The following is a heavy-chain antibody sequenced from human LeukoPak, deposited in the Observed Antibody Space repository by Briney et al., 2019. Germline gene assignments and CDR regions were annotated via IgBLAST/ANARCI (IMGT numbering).Heavy chain of an antibody. Sequence: PSETLSLTCTVSGGSISSYYWSWVREPPGEGLGWIGYIYYSGSTNYNPSLKSRVTISVDTSKTQFSLKLSSVTAADTAVYYCARHKVGATTDFDYWGQGTLVTVSS. CDR2: IYYSGST. CDR3: ARHKVGATTDFDY. V-gene: IGHV4-59*08. CDR1: GGSISSYY. D-gene: IGHD1-26*01. J-gene: IGHJ4*02.